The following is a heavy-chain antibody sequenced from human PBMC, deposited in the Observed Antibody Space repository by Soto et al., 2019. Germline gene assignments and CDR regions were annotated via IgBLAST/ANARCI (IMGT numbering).Heavy chain of an antibody. J-gene: IGHJ4*02. CDR3: AKDKMEQWLVGGYYDY. CDR2: TIYRGGRA. V-gene: IGHV3-23*01. Sequence: EVQLLESGGGLVQPGGSLRLSCAASGFTFSSHAMSWVRQAPGKGQEWVSSTIYRGGRAYHADSVRGRFTISRDKSKNTLYLQMNSLRADDTAIYYCAKDKMEQWLVGGYYDYWGQGALVTVSS. D-gene: IGHD6-19*01. CDR1: GFTFSSHA.